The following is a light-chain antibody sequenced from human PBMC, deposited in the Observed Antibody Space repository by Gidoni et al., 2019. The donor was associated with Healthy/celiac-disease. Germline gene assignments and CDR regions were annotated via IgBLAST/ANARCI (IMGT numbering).Light chain of an antibody. CDR3: QQRSNWPLT. V-gene: IGKV3-11*01. CDR2: DAS. J-gene: IGKJ4*01. CDR1: QSFSSY. Sequence: EIVLTQSPATLSLSPGERATLSCRASQSFSSYLAWYQQKPGQAPRLLIYDASNRATGIPARFSGSGSGTDFTLTISSLEPEDCAVYYCQQRSNWPLTFGGXTKVEIK.